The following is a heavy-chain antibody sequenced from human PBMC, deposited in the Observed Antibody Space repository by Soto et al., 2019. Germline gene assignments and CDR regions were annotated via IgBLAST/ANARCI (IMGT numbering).Heavy chain of an antibody. J-gene: IGHJ4*02. V-gene: IGHV4-4*07. CDR2: ISTSGHV. CDR3: ARDNNDFWSLYPLAFDY. Sequence: SETLSLTCSVSGGSLSKYYWSWIRQPAGKGLEWIGRISTSGHVVSKVSLRSRLTMSVDMPNNHFSLKLTSVTAADTAVYYCARDNNDFWSLYPLAFDYWGQGALVTVSS. D-gene: IGHD3-3*01. CDR1: GGSLSKYY.